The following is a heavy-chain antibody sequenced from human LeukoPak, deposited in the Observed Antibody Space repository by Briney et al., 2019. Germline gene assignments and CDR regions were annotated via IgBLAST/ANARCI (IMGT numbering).Heavy chain of an antibody. Sequence: SETLSLTCTVSGGSISSSSAYWGWIRQPPGKGLEWIGNIFYSGSTNYNPSLKSRVTISLDTSKNQFSLKLTSVSAADTAVYYCAREGGSYYHWFDPWGQGTLSPSPQ. CDR1: GGSISSSSAY. CDR2: IFYSGST. V-gene: IGHV4-61*01. CDR3: AREGGSYYHWFDP. D-gene: IGHD1-26*01. J-gene: IGHJ5*02.